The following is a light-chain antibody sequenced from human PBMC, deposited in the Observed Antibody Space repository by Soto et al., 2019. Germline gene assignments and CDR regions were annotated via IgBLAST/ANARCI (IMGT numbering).Light chain of an antibody. CDR1: SSDVGGYNY. CDR2: DVS. V-gene: IGLV2-14*01. CDR3: SSYTSSSTLEV. J-gene: IGLJ2*01. Sequence: QSALTQPASVSGSPGQSINISCTGTSSDVGGYNYVSWYQQHPGKAPKLMIYDVSNRPSGVSNRFSGSKSGNTASLTISGLQAEDEADYYCSSYTSSSTLEVFGGGTKVTVL.